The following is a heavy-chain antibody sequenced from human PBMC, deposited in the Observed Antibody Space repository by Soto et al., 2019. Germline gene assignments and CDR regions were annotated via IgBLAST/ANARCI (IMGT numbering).Heavy chain of an antibody. CDR3: ARGAWEPERNYYALDI. V-gene: IGHV4-39*02. J-gene: IGHJ6*02. CDR1: GGSISSSSYY. D-gene: IGHD1-26*01. CDR2: IYYSGST. Sequence: SETLSLTCTVSGGSISSSSYYWGWIRQPPGKGLEWIGSIYYSGSTYYNPSLKSRVTISVDTSKNTVYLQLNSLRGEDAAVYYCARGAWEPERNYYALDIWGQGTTVTVSS.